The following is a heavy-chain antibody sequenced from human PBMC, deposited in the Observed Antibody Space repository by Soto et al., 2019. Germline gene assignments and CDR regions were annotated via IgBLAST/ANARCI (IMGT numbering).Heavy chain of an antibody. Sequence: SYTPSLTFTSDDGSISSYYWSWTRQPPGKGLEWIWYIYYSGSTNYNPSLTGRVTMSVDTSKNQFSLKLSSVTAADTAVYYCARGRIQLWYPFDYWGQGTLVTVSS. CDR1: DGSISSYY. D-gene: IGHD5-18*01. V-gene: IGHV4-59*07. J-gene: IGHJ4*02. CDR2: IYYSGST. CDR3: ARGRIQLWYPFDY.